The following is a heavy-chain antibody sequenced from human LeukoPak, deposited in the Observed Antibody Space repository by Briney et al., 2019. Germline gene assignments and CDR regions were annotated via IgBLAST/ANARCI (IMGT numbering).Heavy chain of an antibody. J-gene: IGHJ4*02. CDR1: GGSFSGYY. CDR3: ARVILGLRLDY. D-gene: IGHD3-16*01. Sequence: SEPLSLTCAVYGGSFSGYYWSWIRQPPGKGLEWIGEINHSGSTNYNPSLKSRVTISVDTSKNQFSLKLSSVTAADTAVYYCARVILGLRLDYWGQGTLVTVSS. V-gene: IGHV4-34*01. CDR2: INHSGST.